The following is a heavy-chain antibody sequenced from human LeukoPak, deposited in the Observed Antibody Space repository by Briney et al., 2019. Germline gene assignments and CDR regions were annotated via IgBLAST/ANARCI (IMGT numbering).Heavy chain of an antibody. CDR1: GFTFSSYW. Sequence: GGSLRLSCAASGFTFSSYWMHWVRQAPGKGLVWISRINSDGSGTIYADSVQGRFTISRDNAKNTLYLQMNSLRAEDTAVYYCACDRDYYDSSGYYNYWGQGTLVTVSS. D-gene: IGHD3-22*01. J-gene: IGHJ4*02. CDR2: INSDGSGT. CDR3: ACDRDYYDSSGYYNY. V-gene: IGHV3-74*01.